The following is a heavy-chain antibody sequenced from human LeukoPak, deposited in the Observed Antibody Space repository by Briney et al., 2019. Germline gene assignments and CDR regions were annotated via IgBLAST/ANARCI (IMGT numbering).Heavy chain of an antibody. D-gene: IGHD6-13*01. CDR3: ARSLEAGYSSSWYWGY. CDR1: GFTFSDYY. Sequence: GGSLRLSCAASGFTFSDYYMSWIRQAPGKGLEWVSYISSSGSTIYYADSVKGRFTISRDNAKNSLHLQMNSLRAEDTAVYYCARSLEAGYSSSWYWGYWGQGTLVTVSS. J-gene: IGHJ4*02. CDR2: ISSSGSTI. V-gene: IGHV3-11*04.